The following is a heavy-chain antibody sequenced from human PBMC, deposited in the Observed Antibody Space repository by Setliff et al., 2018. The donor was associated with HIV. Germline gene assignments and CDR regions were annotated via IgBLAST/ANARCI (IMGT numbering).Heavy chain of an antibody. J-gene: IGHJ3*02. CDR3: APVDPHPRSQGPLSPVVQRPATAIGQVSRTVKHTRVFKSQVVHLQIDSLLGIVSGDGESAPHGVRVRFD. CDR1: GYSFTSYW. Sequence: GESLKISCKGSGYSFTSYWIGWVRQMPGKGLEWMGIVYPGDSDTRYSPAFQGQVTISADKSISTAYLPWSLLQASAPPLSYLAPVDPHPRSQGPLSPVVQRPATAIGQVSRTVKHTRVFKSQVVHLQIDSLLGIVSGDGESAPHGVRVRFD. CDR2: VYPGDSDT. V-gene: IGHV5-51*01. D-gene: IGHD2-2*02.